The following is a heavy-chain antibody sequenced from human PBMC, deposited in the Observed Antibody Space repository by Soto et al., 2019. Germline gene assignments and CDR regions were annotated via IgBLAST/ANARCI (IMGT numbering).Heavy chain of an antibody. Sequence: ASVKVSCKAPADTFTSYYIHWVRQAPGHGLEWMGIINPNGGSTRFAQTFQGRITMTTDTSTSTVYMELRSLRSEDTAVYYCARGGLEVVVPAAMALDYYYGMDVWGQGTTVTVSS. CDR1: ADTFTSYY. J-gene: IGHJ6*02. CDR2: INPNGGST. D-gene: IGHD2-2*01. V-gene: IGHV1-46*01. CDR3: ARGGLEVVVPAAMALDYYYGMDV.